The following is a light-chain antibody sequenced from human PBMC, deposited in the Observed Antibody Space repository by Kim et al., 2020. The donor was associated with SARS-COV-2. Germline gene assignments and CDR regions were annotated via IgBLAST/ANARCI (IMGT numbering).Light chain of an antibody. CDR1: QSVLYSSNNKNY. CDR2: WAS. J-gene: IGKJ2*01. Sequence: DFVMTQSPDSLAVSLGERATINCKSSQSVLYSSNNKNYLAWYQLKPGQPPKLLIYWASTREFGVPDRFSGSGSGTHFTLTISSLQAEDVAVYYCQQYYSIPPTFGQGTKLEI. V-gene: IGKV4-1*01. CDR3: QQYYSIPPT.